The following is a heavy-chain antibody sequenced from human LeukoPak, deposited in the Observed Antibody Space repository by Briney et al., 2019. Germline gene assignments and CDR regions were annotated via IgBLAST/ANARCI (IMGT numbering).Heavy chain of an antibody. Sequence: GVSVKVSCKASGYTFTSYGISWVRQAPGQGLEWMGWISAYNGNTNYAQKLQGRVTMTTDTSTSTAYMELRSLRSDDTAVYYCAKGSAFYYYGSGSYYIEREEWFDPWGQGTLVTVSS. D-gene: IGHD3-10*01. CDR2: ISAYNGNT. CDR1: GYTFTSYG. CDR3: AKGSAFYYYGSGSYYIEREEWFDP. V-gene: IGHV1-18*01. J-gene: IGHJ5*02.